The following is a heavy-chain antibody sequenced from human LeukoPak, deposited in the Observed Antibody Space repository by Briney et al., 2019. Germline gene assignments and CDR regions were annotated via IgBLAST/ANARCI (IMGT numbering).Heavy chain of an antibody. CDR3: ARNCGGDCYEGHYYYGMDV. CDR2: TYYRSKWYN. CDR1: GDSVSSNSAA. Sequence: SQTLSLTCAISGDSVSSNSAAWNWIRQSPSRGLEWLVRTYYRSKWYNDYAVSVKSRITINPDTSKNQFSLQLNSVTPEDTAVYYCARNCGGDCYEGHYYYGMDVWGQGATVTVSS. V-gene: IGHV6-1*01. D-gene: IGHD2-21*02. J-gene: IGHJ6*02.